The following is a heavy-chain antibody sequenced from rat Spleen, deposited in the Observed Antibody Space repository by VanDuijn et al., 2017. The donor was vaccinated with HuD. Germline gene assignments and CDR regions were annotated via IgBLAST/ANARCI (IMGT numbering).Heavy chain of an antibody. CDR1: GFTFSNYD. V-gene: IGHV5-27*01. Sequence: EVQLVESGGGLVQPGRSLKLSCAASGFTFSNYDMAWVRQAPTKGLEWVASISPSGGSTYYRDSVKGRFTISRDNAKSTLYVQMDSLRSEDTATYYCTTENYWFAYWGQGTLVTVSS. D-gene: IGHD1-10*01. CDR3: TTENYWFAY. J-gene: IGHJ3*01. CDR2: ISPSGGST.